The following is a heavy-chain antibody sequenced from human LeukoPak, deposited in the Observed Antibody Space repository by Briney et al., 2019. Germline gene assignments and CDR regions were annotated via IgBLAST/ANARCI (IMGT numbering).Heavy chain of an antibody. V-gene: IGHV3-23*01. CDR2: ISGSGGTT. J-gene: IGHJ4*02. D-gene: IGHD1-26*01. Sequence: AGGSLRLSCAASGFTFSSYGMSWVRQAPGKGLEWVSAISGSGGTTYYADSVKGRSTISRDNSKNTLHLQMNSLRAEDTAAYYCAKASALLYFDYWGQGTLVTVSS. CDR1: GFTFSSYG. CDR3: AKASALLYFDY.